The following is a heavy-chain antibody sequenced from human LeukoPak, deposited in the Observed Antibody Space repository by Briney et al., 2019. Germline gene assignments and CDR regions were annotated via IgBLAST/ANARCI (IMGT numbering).Heavy chain of an antibody. CDR2: IYYSGST. J-gene: IGHJ6*03. CDR3: AREGRYRYGYNEYHSYMNI. V-gene: IGHV4-59*01. CDR1: GGSISSYY. D-gene: IGHD5-24*01. Sequence: SETLSLTCTVSGGSISSYYWSWIRQPPGKGLEWIGYIYYSGSTNYNPSLKSRVTISVDTSKNQFSLKLSSVTAAETAVYYCAREGRYRYGYNEYHSYMNIWGKGTTVTVSS.